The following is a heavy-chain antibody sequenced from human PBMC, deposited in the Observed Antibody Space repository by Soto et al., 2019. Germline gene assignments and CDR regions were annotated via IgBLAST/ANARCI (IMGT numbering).Heavy chain of an antibody. CDR1: GFTFSSYA. CDR3: ARDMGVVTTSRDKYFQH. Sequence: PGGSLRLSCAASGFTFSSYAMSWVRQAPGKGLEWVASIKQDGSKTYYVDSVKGRFTISRDNAKNSLYLQMNSLRAEDTAVYYCARDMGVVTTSRDKYFQHWGQGTLVTVSS. CDR2: IKQDGSKT. J-gene: IGHJ1*01. D-gene: IGHD2-21*02. V-gene: IGHV3-7*01.